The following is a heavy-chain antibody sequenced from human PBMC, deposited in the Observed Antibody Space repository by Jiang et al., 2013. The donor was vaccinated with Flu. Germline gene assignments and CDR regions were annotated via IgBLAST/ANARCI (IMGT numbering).Heavy chain of an antibody. CDR2: MYYSGTT. CDR1: GGSVNSAGYY. V-gene: IGHV4-31*03. D-gene: IGHD6-19*01. J-gene: IGHJ4*02. Sequence: GSGLVKPSQTLSLMCTVSGGSVNSAGYYWTFIRQHPGKGLEWLGHMYYSGTTFYNPSLKSRLTISVDKSKNQFSLKLSSVTAADTAVYFCARNNRDESGWPFDYWGQGTLVTVSS. CDR3: ARNNRDESGWPFDY.